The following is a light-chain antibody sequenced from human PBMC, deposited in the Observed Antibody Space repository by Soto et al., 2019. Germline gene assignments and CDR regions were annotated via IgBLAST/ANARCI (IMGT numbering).Light chain of an antibody. J-gene: IGLJ1*01. CDR2: DVS. Sequence: SALTQARSVSGSPGQSVTISCTGPTIDVDSSNYVSWYQQHPGKAPKLMIYDVSERPSGVPDRFSGSKSGSTASLTISGLQAEDEADYYCCSYATTFYVFGSGTKVTVL. CDR1: TIDVDSSNY. V-gene: IGLV2-11*01. CDR3: CSYATTFYV.